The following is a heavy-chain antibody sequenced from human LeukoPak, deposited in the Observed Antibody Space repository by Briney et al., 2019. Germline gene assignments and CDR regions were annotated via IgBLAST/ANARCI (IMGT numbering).Heavy chain of an antibody. CDR1: RLTFCNDA. CDR2: ISAGGST. Sequence: GGSLRLSCAASRLTFCNDALSWVRQAPGKGLEWVSTISAGGSTYYADSVKGRFTVSRDNSKNTLSLQINSLRAEETAVYYCANLKYDYWGQGTLVTVSS. J-gene: IGHJ4*02. D-gene: IGHD3-9*01. CDR3: ANLKYDY. V-gene: IGHV3-23*01.